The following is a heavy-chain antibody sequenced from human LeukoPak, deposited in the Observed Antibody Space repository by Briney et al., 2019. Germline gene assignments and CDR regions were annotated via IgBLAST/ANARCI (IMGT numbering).Heavy chain of an antibody. D-gene: IGHD1-26*01. Sequence: PGGSLRLSCAASGFTSSSYAMSWVRQAPGKGLEWVSYISSSSSTIYYADSVRGRFTISRDNAKNSLYLQMNSLRDEDTAVYYCARDLSGSYYHSDYWGQGTLVTVSS. CDR3: ARDLSGSYYHSDY. V-gene: IGHV3-48*02. CDR1: GFTSSSYA. J-gene: IGHJ4*02. CDR2: ISSSSSTI.